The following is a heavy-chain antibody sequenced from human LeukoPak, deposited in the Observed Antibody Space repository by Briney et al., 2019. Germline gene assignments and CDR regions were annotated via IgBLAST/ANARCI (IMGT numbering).Heavy chain of an antibody. CDR1: GFTVSSNY. J-gene: IGHJ6*02. V-gene: IGHV3-66*01. CDR2: IYSGGRT. CDR3: ARDHESLYGMDV. Sequence: PGGSLRLSCAASGFTVSSNYMSWVRQAPGKGLEWVSVIYSGGRTFYADSVKGRFTISRDNSKNTLYLQMNSLRAEDTAVYYCARDHESLYGMDVWGQGTTVTVSS.